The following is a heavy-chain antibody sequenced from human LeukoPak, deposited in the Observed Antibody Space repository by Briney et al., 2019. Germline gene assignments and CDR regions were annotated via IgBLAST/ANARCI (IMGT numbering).Heavy chain of an antibody. V-gene: IGHV3-7*01. D-gene: IGHD6-25*01. CDR2: IKQDGSDK. CDR3: ARYQGGGWDV. J-gene: IGHJ6*02. Sequence: PGGSLRLSCVASGFTFTTHWMTWVRQAPGMGLEWVANIKQDGSDKYYVDSVKGRFTISRDNAKNSLYLQMNSLRAEDTAVYYCARYQGGGWDVWGQGTTVTVSS. CDR1: GFTFTTHW.